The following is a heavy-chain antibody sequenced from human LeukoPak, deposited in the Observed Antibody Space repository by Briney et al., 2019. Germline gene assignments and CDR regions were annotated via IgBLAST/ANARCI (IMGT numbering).Heavy chain of an antibody. CDR3: ARVRATADYYYYYYMDV. D-gene: IGHD1-26*01. CDR2: ISGSGGST. V-gene: IGHV3-23*01. CDR1: GFTFSTYG. Sequence: GGSLRLSCVASGFTFSTYGMSWVRQAPGKGLEWVSAISGSGGSTYYADSVKGRFTISRDNSKNTLYLQMNSLRAEDTAVYYCARVRATADYYYYYYMDVWGKGTTVTVSS. J-gene: IGHJ6*03.